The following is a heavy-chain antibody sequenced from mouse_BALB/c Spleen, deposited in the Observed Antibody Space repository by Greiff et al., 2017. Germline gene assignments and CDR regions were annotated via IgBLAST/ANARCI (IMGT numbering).Heavy chain of an antibody. V-gene: IGHV1-9*01. CDR2: ILPGSGST. CDR3: ARSGGNYGFYAMDY. D-gene: IGHD2-1*01. CDR1: GYTFSSYW. J-gene: IGHJ4*01. Sequence: QVQLQQSGAELMKPGASVKISCKATGYTFSSYWIEWVKQRPGHGLEWIGEILPGSGSTNYNEKFKGKATFTADTSSNTAYMQLSSLTSEDSAVYYCARSGGNYGFYAMDYWGQGTSVTGSS.